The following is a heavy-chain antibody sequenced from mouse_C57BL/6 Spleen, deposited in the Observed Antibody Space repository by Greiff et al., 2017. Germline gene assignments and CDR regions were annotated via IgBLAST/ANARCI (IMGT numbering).Heavy chain of an antibody. Sequence: EVKLMESEGGLVQPGSSMKLSCTASGFTFSDYYMAWVRQVPEKGLEWVANINYDGSSTYYLDSLKSRFIISRDNAKNILYLQMSSLKSEDTATYYCAREDSNYGYFDVWGTGTTVTVSS. V-gene: IGHV5-16*01. J-gene: IGHJ1*03. CDR2: INYDGSST. CDR1: GFTFSDYY. CDR3: AREDSNYGYFDV. D-gene: IGHD2-5*01.